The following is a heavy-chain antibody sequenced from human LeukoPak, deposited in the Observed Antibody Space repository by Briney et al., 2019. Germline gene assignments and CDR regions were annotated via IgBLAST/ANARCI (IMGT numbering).Heavy chain of an antibody. Sequence: SETLSLTCAVYGGSFSGYYWSWIRQPAGKGLEWIGRIYTSGSTNYNPSLKSRVTMSVDTSKNQFSLKLSSVTAADTAVYYCASSGSSGGYFDLWGRGTLVTVSS. J-gene: IGHJ2*01. D-gene: IGHD1-26*01. CDR3: ASSGSSGGYFDL. CDR2: IYTSGST. V-gene: IGHV4-59*10. CDR1: GGSFSGYY.